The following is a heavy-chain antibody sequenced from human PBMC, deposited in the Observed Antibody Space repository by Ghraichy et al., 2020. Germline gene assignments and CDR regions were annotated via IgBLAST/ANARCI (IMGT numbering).Heavy chain of an antibody. J-gene: IGHJ6*02. CDR2: INHSGST. Sequence: SETLSLTCAVYGGSFSGYYWSWIRQPPGKGLEWIAEINHSGSTNYNPSLKSRVTISVDTSKNQFFLKLSSVTAADTAVYYCARAQRLRYIYLYYYGMYFWGQGTTVTVSS. V-gene: IGHV4-34*01. D-gene: IGHD5-18*01. CDR1: GGSFSGYY. CDR3: ARAQRLRYIYLYYYGMYF.